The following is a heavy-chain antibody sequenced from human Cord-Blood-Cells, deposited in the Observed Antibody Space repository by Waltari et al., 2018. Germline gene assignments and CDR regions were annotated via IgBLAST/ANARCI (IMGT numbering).Heavy chain of an antibody. V-gene: IGHV3-30*04. CDR3: ARDTRYGGNSGAFDI. CDR1: RFTSSSTA. CDR2: ISYDGSNK. D-gene: IGHD4-17*01. Sequence: QVQLVASGGGVVQPGRYLTPSCAASRFTSSSTAMHCASRAPGKGLEWVAVISYDGSNKNYADSVKGRFTISRDNSKNTLYLQMNSLRAEDTAVYYCARDTRYGGNSGAFDIWGQGTMVTVSS. J-gene: IGHJ3*02.